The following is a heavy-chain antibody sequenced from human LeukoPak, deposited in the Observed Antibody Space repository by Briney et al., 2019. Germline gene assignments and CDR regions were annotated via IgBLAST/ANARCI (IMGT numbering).Heavy chain of an antibody. CDR3: ARVYLEGYCSSTICYQCAFDI. J-gene: IGHJ3*02. CDR1: GYTFTGYY. D-gene: IGHD2-2*01. Sequence: ASVKVSCKASGYTFTGYYMHWVRQAPGQGLEWMGWISAYNANTDYAQKLQGRVTMTTDTSTSTAYMELRSLRSDDTAMYYCARVYLEGYCSSTICYQCAFDIWGQGTMVTVSS. V-gene: IGHV1-18*04. CDR2: ISAYNANT.